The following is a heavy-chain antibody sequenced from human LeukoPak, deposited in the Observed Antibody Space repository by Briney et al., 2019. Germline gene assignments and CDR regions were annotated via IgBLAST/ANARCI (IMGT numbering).Heavy chain of an antibody. V-gene: IGHV3-33*03. CDR3: ARKSGDRGAFDI. Sequence: GRSLRLSCAASGFTFSSYGMHWVRQAPGKGLEWVAVIWYDGSNKYYADSVKGRFTISRDNAKNSLYLQMNGLRAEDTALYYCARKSGDRGAFDIWGQGTMVTVSS. J-gene: IGHJ3*02. CDR1: GFTFSSYG. CDR2: IWYDGSNK. D-gene: IGHD7-27*01.